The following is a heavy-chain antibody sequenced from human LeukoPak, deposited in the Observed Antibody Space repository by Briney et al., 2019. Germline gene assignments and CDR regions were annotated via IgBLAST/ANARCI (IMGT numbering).Heavy chain of an antibody. J-gene: IGHJ4*02. CDR3: ARVLRKVMSYYPSDY. V-gene: IGHV1-46*01. CDR1: GYTFTSYY. Sequence: ASVKVSCKASGYTFTSYYMHWVRQAPGQGLEWMGIINPSGGSTSYAQKFQGRVTMTRDMSTSTVYMELSSLRSEDTAVYYCARVLRKVMSYYPSDYWGQGTLVTVSS. CDR2: INPSGGST. D-gene: IGHD1-26*01.